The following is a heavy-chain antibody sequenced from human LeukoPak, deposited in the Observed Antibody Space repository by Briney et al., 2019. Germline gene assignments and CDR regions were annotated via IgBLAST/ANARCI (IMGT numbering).Heavy chain of an antibody. D-gene: IGHD6-19*01. Sequence: SETLSLTCTVPGGSISSGSYYWSWIRQPAGKGLEWIGRIYTSGSTNYNPSLKSRVTISVDTSKNQFSLKLSSVTAADTAVYYCAREYSSGWYALDPWGQGTLVTVSS. CDR2: IYTSGST. V-gene: IGHV4-61*02. CDR1: GGSISSGSYY. J-gene: IGHJ5*02. CDR3: AREYSSGWYALDP.